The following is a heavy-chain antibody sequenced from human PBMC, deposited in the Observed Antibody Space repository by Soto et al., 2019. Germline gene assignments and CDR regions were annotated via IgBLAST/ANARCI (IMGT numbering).Heavy chain of an antibody. V-gene: IGHV1-3*01. D-gene: IGHD3-10*01. J-gene: IGHJ4*02. CDR3: ARPHYFGSGTYWDY. Sequence: QVQLVQSGAEVKKPGASVKVSCKASGYTFTTYAMHWVRQAPGQWLEWVGWINPGNGNTTYSQKFQGRITITRDTSGSTAYMELSSLRSEDTAVYYCARPHYFGSGTYWDYWGQGALVTVSS. CDR1: GYTFTTYA. CDR2: INPGNGNT.